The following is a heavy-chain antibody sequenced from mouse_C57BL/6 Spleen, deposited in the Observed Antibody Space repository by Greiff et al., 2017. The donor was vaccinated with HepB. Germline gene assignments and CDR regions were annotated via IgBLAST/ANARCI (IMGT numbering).Heavy chain of an antibody. CDR2: IHPNSGST. CDR3: ARCYGYEDAMDY. CDR1: GYTFTSYW. J-gene: IGHJ4*01. V-gene: IGHV1-64*01. Sequence: VQLQQPGAELVKPGASVKLSCKASGYTFTSYWMHWVKQRPGQGLEWIGMIHPNSGSTNYNEKFKSKATLTVDKSSSTAYMQLSNLTSEDSAVYYCARCYGYEDAMDYWGQGTSVTVSS. D-gene: IGHD2-2*01.